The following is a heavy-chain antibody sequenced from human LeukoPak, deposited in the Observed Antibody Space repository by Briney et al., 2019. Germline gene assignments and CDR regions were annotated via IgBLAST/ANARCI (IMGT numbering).Heavy chain of an antibody. V-gene: IGHV4-59*01. D-gene: IGHD6-19*01. CDR2: IYYSGST. CDR3: ARGVTGGWYGDFQH. CDR1: GVSINTYF. Sequence: SETLSLTCTVSGVSINTYFWSWIRQPPGKGLEWIGYIYYSGSTNYNPSLKSRATISVDTSKNQFSLKLSSVTAADTAVYYCARGVTGGWYGDFQHWGQGTLVTVSS. J-gene: IGHJ1*01.